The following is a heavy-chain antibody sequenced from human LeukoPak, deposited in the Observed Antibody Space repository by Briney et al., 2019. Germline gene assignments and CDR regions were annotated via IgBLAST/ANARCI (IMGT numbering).Heavy chain of an antibody. CDR3: AKPPYYYDSSGYYGAFDI. CDR1: GFTFSSYA. CDR2: ISGSGGST. Sequence: GGSLRLSCAASGFTFSSYAMSWVRQAPGKGLEWVSAISGSGGSTYYADSVKGRFTISRDNAKSSLYLQMNSLRAEDTAVYYCAKPPYYYDSSGYYGAFDIWGQGTMVTVSS. D-gene: IGHD3-22*01. V-gene: IGHV3-23*01. J-gene: IGHJ3*02.